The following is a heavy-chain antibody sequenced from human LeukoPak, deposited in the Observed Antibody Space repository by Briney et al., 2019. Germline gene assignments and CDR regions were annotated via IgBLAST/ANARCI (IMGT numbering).Heavy chain of an antibody. CDR3: ARARIAVAGPKLDP. V-gene: IGHV1-2*02. D-gene: IGHD6-19*01. CDR1: GYTFTGYY. J-gene: IGHJ5*02. Sequence: ASVKVSCKASGYTFTGYYMHWVRQAPGQGLEWMGWINPNSGGTNYAQKFQGRVTMTRDTSISTAYMELSRLRSDDMAVYYCARARIAVAGPKLDPWGQGTLVTVSS. CDR2: INPNSGGT.